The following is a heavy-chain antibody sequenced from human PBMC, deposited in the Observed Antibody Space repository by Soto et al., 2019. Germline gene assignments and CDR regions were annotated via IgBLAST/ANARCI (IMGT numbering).Heavy chain of an antibody. Sequence: ASVEVSCKAPGYTFTGYYMHSVRQSPGQGLEWMGWINPNSGGTNYAQKFQGWVTMTRDTSISTAYMELSRLRSDDTAVYYCARGQASSGYDNGDPYLDFWGQGALVPVSS. D-gene: IGHD5-12*01. V-gene: IGHV1-2*04. J-gene: IGHJ4*02. CDR3: ARGQASSGYDNGDPYLDF. CDR1: GYTFTGYY. CDR2: INPNSGGT.